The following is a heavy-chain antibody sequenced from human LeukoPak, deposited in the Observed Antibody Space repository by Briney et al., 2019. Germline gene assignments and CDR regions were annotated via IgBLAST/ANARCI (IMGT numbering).Heavy chain of an antibody. Sequence: SQALSLTCSVSGASVSTTAYFWNWIRQPAGEGLEWIGRIYASGNTHYNPSLKSRVTMSLDTSKNQFSLTMNSVTAADSAVYFCASYREAYDLYPHGLDVWGRGTVVIVSS. V-gene: IGHV4-61*02. CDR1: GASVSTTAYF. CDR2: IYASGNT. J-gene: IGHJ3*01. D-gene: IGHD5-24*01. CDR3: ASYREAYDLYPHGLDV.